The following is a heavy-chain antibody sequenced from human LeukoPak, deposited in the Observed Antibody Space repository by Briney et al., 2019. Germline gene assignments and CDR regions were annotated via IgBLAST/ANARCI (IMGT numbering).Heavy chain of an antibody. D-gene: IGHD4-11*01. J-gene: IGHJ4*02. V-gene: IGHV3-23*01. Sequence: GGSLRLSCAASGFTFSSYAMSWVRQAPGKGLEWVSAISGSGGSTYYADSVKGRFTISRDNSKNTLYLQMNSLRAEDTALYYCAKYTTVTTAWFDYWGQGTLVTVSS. CDR3: AKYTTVTTAWFDY. CDR2: ISGSGGST. CDR1: GFTFSSYA.